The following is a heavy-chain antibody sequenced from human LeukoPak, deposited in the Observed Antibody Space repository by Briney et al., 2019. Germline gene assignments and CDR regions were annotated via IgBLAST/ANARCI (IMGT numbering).Heavy chain of an antibody. CDR2: ISGSGSGGST. D-gene: IGHD6-19*01. CDR3: EKFLAGVAVAGTDFDY. V-gene: IGHV3-23*01. CDR1: GFTSSRHA. Sequence: GGSLRLSCAASGFTSSRHAMNWVRQAPGKGLEWVSGISGSGSGGSTYYADSVKGRFTISRDNSKNTLYLQMNSLRAEDTAVYYCEKFLAGVAVAGTDFDYWGQGTLVAVSS. J-gene: IGHJ4*02.